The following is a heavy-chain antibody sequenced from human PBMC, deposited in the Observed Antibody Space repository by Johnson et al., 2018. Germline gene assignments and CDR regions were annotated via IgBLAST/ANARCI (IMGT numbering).Heavy chain of an antibody. CDR3: AASPHYYDSSGYYSVWFRH. Sequence: VQLVESGGGLVQPGGSLRLSCAASGFTFSSYAMSWVRQAPGKGLEWVSAISGSGGSTYYADSVKGRFTISRDNSKNTLYLQMNSLRAEDKAEDYCAASPHYYDSSGYYSVWFRHWGQGTLVTVSA. CDR2: ISGSGGST. J-gene: IGHJ1*01. CDR1: GFTFSSYA. V-gene: IGHV3-23*04. D-gene: IGHD3-22*01.